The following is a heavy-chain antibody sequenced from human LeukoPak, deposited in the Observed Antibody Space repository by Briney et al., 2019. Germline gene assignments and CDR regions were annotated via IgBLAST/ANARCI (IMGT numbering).Heavy chain of an antibody. CDR1: GYTFTGYQ. V-gene: IGHV1-2*02. CDR2: INPNSGGT. CDR3: ASGREYSGSGSHDDAFDV. D-gene: IGHD3-10*01. Sequence: ASVKVSCKASGYTFTGYQMHWVRQAPEHGLEWMGWINPNSGGTNYAQKFQGRVTMTRDTSISTAYMELSRLGSDDTAVYYCASGREYSGSGSHDDAFDVWGQGTMVTVSS. J-gene: IGHJ3*01.